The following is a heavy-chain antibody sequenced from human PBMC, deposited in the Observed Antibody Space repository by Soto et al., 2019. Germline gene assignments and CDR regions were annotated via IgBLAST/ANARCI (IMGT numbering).Heavy chain of an antibody. CDR1: GYSFTSYW. CDR3: ATSHCSSTSCFNWFDP. Sequence: RGESLKISCKGSGYSFTSYWIGWVRQMPGKGLEWMGIIYPGDSDTRYSPSFQGQVTISADKSISTAYLQWSSLKASDTAMYYCATSHCSSTSCFNWFDPWGQGTLVTVSS. J-gene: IGHJ5*02. D-gene: IGHD2-2*01. V-gene: IGHV5-51*01. CDR2: IYPGDSDT.